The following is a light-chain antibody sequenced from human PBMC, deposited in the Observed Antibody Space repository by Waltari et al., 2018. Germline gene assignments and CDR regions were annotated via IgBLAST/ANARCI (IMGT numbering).Light chain of an antibody. CDR3: QSYDGINWM. CDR2: EDY. J-gene: IGLJ3*02. Sequence: NFMLTQPHSVSESPGKTVTISCPRSSGNIASNYVQWFQQRPGSAPTTVIYEDYQRPSGVPDRFSGSIDSSSNSASLTISGLKTEDEADYYCQSYDGINWMFGGGTKLTVL. CDR1: SGNIASNY. V-gene: IGLV6-57*03.